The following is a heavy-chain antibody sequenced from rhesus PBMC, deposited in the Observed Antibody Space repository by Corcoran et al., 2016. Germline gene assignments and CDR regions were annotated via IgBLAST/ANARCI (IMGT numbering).Heavy chain of an antibody. D-gene: IGHD6S26*01. CDR1: GGSFSSYW. V-gene: IGHV4-80*01. CDR3: ARSSGWSQSWDY. CDR2: INGNSGRT. Sequence: QVQLQESGPGLVKPSETLSLTCAVSGGSFSSYWWSWIRQPPGKGLEWIGEINGNSGRTNYNPSLKSRVTISKDASKNRFSLKLSSVTAADTAVYYCARSSGWSQSWDYWGQGVLVTVSS. J-gene: IGHJ4*01.